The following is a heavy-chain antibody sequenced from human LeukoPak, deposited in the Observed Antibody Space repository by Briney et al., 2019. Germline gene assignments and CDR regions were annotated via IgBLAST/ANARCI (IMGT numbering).Heavy chain of an antibody. CDR3: ARDVPRDYYGSGSYYRGSGFDP. D-gene: IGHD3-10*01. J-gene: IGHJ5*02. Sequence: ASVKVSCKASGGTFISYAISWVRQAPGQGLEWMGRIIPILGIANYAQKFQGRVTITADKSTSTAYMELSSLRSEDTAVYYCARDVPRDYYGSGSYYRGSGFDPWGQGTLVTVSS. CDR1: GGTFISYA. CDR2: IIPILGIA. V-gene: IGHV1-69*04.